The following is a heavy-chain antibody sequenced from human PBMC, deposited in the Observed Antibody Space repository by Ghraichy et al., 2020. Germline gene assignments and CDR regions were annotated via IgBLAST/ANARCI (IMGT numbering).Heavy chain of an antibody. Sequence: GESLNISCAASGFTVSSNYMSWVRQAPGKGLEWVSVIYSGGSTYYADSVKGRFTISRDNSKNTLYLQMNSLRAEDTAVYYCATYEARMAYFDYWGQGTLVTVSS. CDR1: GFTVSSNY. D-gene: IGHD3-16*01. V-gene: IGHV3-66*02. CDR3: ATYEARMAYFDY. J-gene: IGHJ4*02. CDR2: IYSGGST.